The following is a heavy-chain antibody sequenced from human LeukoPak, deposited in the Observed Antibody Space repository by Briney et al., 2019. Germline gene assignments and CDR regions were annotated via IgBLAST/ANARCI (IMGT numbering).Heavy chain of an antibody. CDR1: GGSISSYY. J-gene: IGHJ4*02. V-gene: IGHV4-59*01. Sequence: SETLSLTCTVSGGSISSYYWSWIWQPPGKGLEWIGYIYYSGSTNYNPSLKSRVTISVDTSKNQFSLKLSSVTAADTAVYYCARGFGSYYFDWGQGTLVTVSS. CDR2: IYYSGST. CDR3: ARGFGSYYFD. D-gene: IGHD1-26*01.